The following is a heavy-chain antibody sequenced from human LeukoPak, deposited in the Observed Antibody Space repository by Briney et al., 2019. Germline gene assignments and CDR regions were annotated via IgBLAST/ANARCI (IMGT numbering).Heavy chain of an antibody. CDR3: ARGDFWSGYYTGPHYYYGMDV. J-gene: IGHJ6*02. Sequence: PSETLSLTCAVYGGSFSGYYWSWIRQPPGKGLEWIGEINHSGSTNYNPSLKSRVTISVDASKNQFSLKLSSVTAADTAVYYCARGDFWSGYYTGPHYYYGMDVWGQGTTVTVSS. CDR1: GGSFSGYY. CDR2: INHSGST. V-gene: IGHV4-34*01. D-gene: IGHD3-3*01.